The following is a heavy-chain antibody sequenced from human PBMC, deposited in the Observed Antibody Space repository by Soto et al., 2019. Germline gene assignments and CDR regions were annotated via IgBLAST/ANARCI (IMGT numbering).Heavy chain of an antibody. J-gene: IGHJ4*02. Sequence: QVQLQESGPGLVKPSQTLSLSCTVYGGSISSVGFYWSWIRQHPEKGLEWIGYIYYSGSTYYNPSLKSRVTISLDTSKNQFSLDLRSVTDADTAVYYCARDSGSSGHALTVGSCGQVTLVTVSS. CDR3: ARDSGSSGHALTVGS. CDR1: GGSISSVGFY. D-gene: IGHD6-19*01. V-gene: IGHV4-31*03. CDR2: IYYSGST.